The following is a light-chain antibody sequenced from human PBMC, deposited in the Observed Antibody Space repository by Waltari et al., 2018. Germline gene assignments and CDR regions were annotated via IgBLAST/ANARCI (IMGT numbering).Light chain of an antibody. J-gene: IGLJ2*01. Sequence: QSALTQPASVSGSPGQSITISCTGTSSDVGGYNYVSWYQQHPGKAPKLMIYDFSHRPSGVSNRFSGSKSGNTASLTISGLQAEDEADYYCSSYISSSTLELFGGGTSLTVL. CDR3: SSYISSSTLEL. V-gene: IGLV2-14*03. CDR2: DFS. CDR1: SSDVGGYNY.